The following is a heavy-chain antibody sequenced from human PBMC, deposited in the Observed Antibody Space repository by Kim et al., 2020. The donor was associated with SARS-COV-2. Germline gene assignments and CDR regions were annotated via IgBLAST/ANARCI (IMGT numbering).Heavy chain of an antibody. V-gene: IGHV3-21*01. CDR1: GFTFSSYS. D-gene: IGHD6-13*01. J-gene: IGHJ6*02. Sequence: GGSLRLSCAASGFTFSSYSMNWVRQAPGKGLEWVSSISSSSYIYYADSVKGRFTISRDNAKNSLYLQMNSLRAEDTAVYYCARGRQLGVYYGMDVWGQGTTVTVSS. CDR3: ARGRQLGVYYGMDV. CDR2: ISSSSYI.